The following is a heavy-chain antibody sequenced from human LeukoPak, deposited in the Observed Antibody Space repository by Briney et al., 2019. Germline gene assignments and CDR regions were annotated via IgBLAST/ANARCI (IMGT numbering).Heavy chain of an antibody. Sequence: SSEALSLTCTVSGGSISSYYWSWIRQPAGKGLEWIGEINHSGSTNYNPSLKSRVTISVDTSKNQFSLKLSSVTAADTAVYYCARGFRYDSSGYYLGNWFDPWGQGTLVTVSS. CDR2: INHSGST. D-gene: IGHD3-22*01. J-gene: IGHJ5*02. CDR3: ARGFRYDSSGYYLGNWFDP. CDR1: GGSISSYY. V-gene: IGHV4-34*01.